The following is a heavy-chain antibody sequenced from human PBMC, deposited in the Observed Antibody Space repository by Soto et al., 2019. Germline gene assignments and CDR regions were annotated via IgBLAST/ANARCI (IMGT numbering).Heavy chain of an antibody. CDR1: GFAFGEYA. D-gene: IGHD1-20*01. J-gene: IGHJ4*02. CDR3: VKGDITGTSYFGF. V-gene: IGHV3-23*01. Sequence: GGSLRLSCSVSGFAFGEYAISWLRQAPGKGLEWVSGITGRGDSTYYADSVEGRFTISRDNSRNTLYLQMNSLRAEDTAVYYCVKGDITGTSYFGFWGQGTPVTVSS. CDR2: ITGRGDST.